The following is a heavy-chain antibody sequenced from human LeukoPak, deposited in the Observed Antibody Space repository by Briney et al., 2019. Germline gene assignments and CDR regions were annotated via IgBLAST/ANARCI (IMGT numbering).Heavy chain of an antibody. D-gene: IGHD3-3*01. J-gene: IGHJ5*02. V-gene: IGHV1-69*01. CDR2: VIPLFGTS. CDR3: AREKDSAHYHRYNYFDP. CDR1: GGTFRSYA. Sequence: SVKVSCKTSGGTFRSYAVNWVRQAPGQGLEWMGGVIPLFGTSNYAQKFQGRVTITAYESTGTAYMELSNLTSEDTAVCYCAREKDSAHYHRYNYFDPWGQGTLVTVSS.